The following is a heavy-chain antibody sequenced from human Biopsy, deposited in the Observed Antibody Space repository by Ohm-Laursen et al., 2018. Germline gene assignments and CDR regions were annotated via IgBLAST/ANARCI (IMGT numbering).Heavy chain of an antibody. D-gene: IGHD1-1*01. CDR2: FAPENGKT. CDR1: GYTLNELS. Sequence: GASVTASCQVSGYTLNELSTHSVRQVPGIGLEWMGGFAPENGKTVYAQNFQARVSLTEDTSTDTAYMELRSLRSEDTAVYYCAADINVWNVNYWGQGTQVTVSS. J-gene: IGHJ4*02. V-gene: IGHV1-24*01. CDR3: AADINVWNVNY.